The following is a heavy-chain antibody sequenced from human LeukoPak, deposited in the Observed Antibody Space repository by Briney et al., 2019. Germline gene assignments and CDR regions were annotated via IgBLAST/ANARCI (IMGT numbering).Heavy chain of an antibody. V-gene: IGHV4-4*07. CDR1: GGSGGTYS. D-gene: IGHD6-13*01. Sequence: PSETLSLTCSVSGGSGGTYSWTWIRLPAGKGLEWIGRIYTNGSTNYNPSLKSRVTMSVDTSKNQFSLNLSSVTAADTAVYYCARAAAGSSKYDYWGQGILVTVSS. CDR2: IYTNGST. CDR3: ARAAAGSSKYDY. J-gene: IGHJ4*02.